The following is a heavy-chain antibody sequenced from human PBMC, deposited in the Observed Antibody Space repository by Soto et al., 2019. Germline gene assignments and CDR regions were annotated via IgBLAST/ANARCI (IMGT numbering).Heavy chain of an antibody. Sequence: QETLSLTCDVSGDSITTNNWWGWVRQSPGTGLEWIGEIFHRGSTYSNPSLRSQVLMSLDKSKNQFSLRLNSVTAADTAVYYCARIDTNWFDPWGQGTLVTVSS. CDR1: GDSITTNNW. CDR2: IFHRGST. CDR3: ARIDTNWFDP. J-gene: IGHJ5*02. V-gene: IGHV4-4*03. D-gene: IGHD5-18*01.